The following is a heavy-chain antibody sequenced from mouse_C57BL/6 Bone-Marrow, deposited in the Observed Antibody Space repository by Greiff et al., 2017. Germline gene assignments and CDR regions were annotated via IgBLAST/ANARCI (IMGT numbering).Heavy chain of an antibody. CDR1: VYTFTSYW. CDR3: ARAWFAY. CDR2: IHPNSGST. V-gene: IGHV1-64*01. J-gene: IGHJ3*01. Sequence: QVQLQQPGAELVKPGASVKLSCKASVYTFTSYWMLWVKQRPGQGLEWIGMIHPNSGSTNYNEKFKSKATLTVAKSSSTAYMQLSSLTSEDAAVYYCARAWFAYWGQVTLVTVSA.